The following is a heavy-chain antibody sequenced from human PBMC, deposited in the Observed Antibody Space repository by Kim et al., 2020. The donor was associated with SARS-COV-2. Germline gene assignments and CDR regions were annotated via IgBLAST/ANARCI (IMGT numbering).Heavy chain of an antibody. D-gene: IGHD2-21*02. CDR2: ISAYNGNT. CDR3: ARLRKAYCGGDCLAVLFDI. CDR1: GYTFTSYG. J-gene: IGHJ3*02. V-gene: IGHV1-18*04. Sequence: ASVKVSCKASGYTFTSYGISWVRQAPGQGLEWMGWISAYNGNTNYAQKLQGRVTMTTDTSTSTAYMELRSLRSDDTAVYYCARLRKAYCGGDCLAVLFDIWGQGTMVTVSS.